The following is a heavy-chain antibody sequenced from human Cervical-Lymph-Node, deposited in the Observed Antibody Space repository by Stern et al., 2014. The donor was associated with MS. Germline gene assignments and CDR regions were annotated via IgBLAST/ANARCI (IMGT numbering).Heavy chain of an antibody. V-gene: IGHV3-21*01. CDR1: GFIFSRFT. Sequence: EVQLEESGGGLVKPGGSLRLSCAASGFIFSRFTINWVHPAPGKGLDWVSSISSNGDYIYYADSVKGRFTIARDNATKSVFLQMNSLRAESAAVYFCARGQWMERWGQGTLVTVSS. CDR2: ISSNGDYI. J-gene: IGHJ4*02. D-gene: IGHD6-19*01. CDR3: ARGQWMER.